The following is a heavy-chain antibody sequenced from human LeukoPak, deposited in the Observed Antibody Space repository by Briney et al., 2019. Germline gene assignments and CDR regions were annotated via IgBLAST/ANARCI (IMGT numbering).Heavy chain of an antibody. J-gene: IGHJ6*02. Sequence: ASVKVSCKASGYTFTSYGISWVRQAPGQGLEWMGWISAYNGNTNYAQELQGRVTMTTDTSTSTAYMELRSLRSDDTAVYYCARDRIYEWELLRSRYYYYGMDVWGQGTTVTVSS. D-gene: IGHD1-26*01. CDR1: GYTFTSYG. CDR3: ARDRIYEWELLRSRYYYYGMDV. V-gene: IGHV1-18*01. CDR2: ISAYNGNT.